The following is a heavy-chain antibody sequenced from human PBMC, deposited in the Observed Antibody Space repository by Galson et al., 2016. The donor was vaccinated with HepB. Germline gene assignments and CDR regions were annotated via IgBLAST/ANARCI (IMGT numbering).Heavy chain of an antibody. CDR2: IYCGGGT. CDR1: GGSISSRSYC. CDR3: ARHQPKYADYSYFDY. V-gene: IGHV4-39*01. Sequence: SETLSLTCTVSGGSISSRSYCWGWIRQPPGKGLEWIGSIYCGGGTYYNPSLKSRVTISADTAKNQFSLRLSSVTAADTAVYYCARHQPKYADYSYFDYWGQGTLVTVSS. D-gene: IGHD4-17*01. J-gene: IGHJ4*02.